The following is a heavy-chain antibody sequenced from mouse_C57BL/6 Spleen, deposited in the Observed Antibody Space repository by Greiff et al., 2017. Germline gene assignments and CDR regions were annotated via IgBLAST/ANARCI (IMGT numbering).Heavy chain of an antibody. CDR3: TSSYSNSLWAMDY. V-gene: IGHV5-9-1*02. J-gene: IGHJ4*01. Sequence: EVQVVESGEGLVKPGGSLKLSCAASGFTFSSYAMSWVRQTPEKRLEWVAYISSGGDYTYYADTVKGRFTISRDNARNTLYLQMSSLKSEDRAMYYCTSSYSNSLWAMDYWGQGTSVTVSS. CDR2: ISSGGDYT. D-gene: IGHD2-5*01. CDR1: GFTFSSYA.